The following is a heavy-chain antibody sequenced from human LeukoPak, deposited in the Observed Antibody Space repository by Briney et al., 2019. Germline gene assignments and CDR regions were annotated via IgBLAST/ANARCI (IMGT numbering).Heavy chain of an antibody. CDR2: INPSKSTT. CDR1: GYTFTSYY. J-gene: IGHJ3*02. D-gene: IGHD5/OR15-5a*01. V-gene: IGHV1-46*01. CDR3: ARGDHVRIYAESSFDI. Sequence: GASVKVSCKASGYTFTSYYIHWVRQAPGQGLEWMGIINPSKSTTNYAQKFQGRVTMTRDTSTSTAYMELSSLRSEDTAVYYCARGDHVRIYAESSFDIWGQGAMVTVSS.